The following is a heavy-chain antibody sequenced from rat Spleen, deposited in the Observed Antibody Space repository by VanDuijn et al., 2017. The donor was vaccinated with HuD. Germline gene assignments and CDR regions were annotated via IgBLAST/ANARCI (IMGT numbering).Heavy chain of an antibody. D-gene: IGHD1-6*01. J-gene: IGHJ4*01. CDR2: IWNTGGT. CDR1: GFSLTSYN. Sequence: QVQLKESGPGLVQPSQTLSLTCTVAGFSLTSYNVHWVRQPPGKGLEWMGVIWNTGGTRYNSALKSRLSISKDTSKSQVFLKMNSLQTEDTATYYCARDTYTTDYYYVMDAWGQGASVTVSS. CDR3: ARDTYTTDYYYVMDA. V-gene: IGHV2-41*01.